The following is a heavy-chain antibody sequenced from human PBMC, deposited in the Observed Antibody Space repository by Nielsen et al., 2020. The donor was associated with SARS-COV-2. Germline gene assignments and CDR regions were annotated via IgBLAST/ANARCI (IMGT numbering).Heavy chain of an antibody. CDR1: GFTFDDYA. D-gene: IGHD6-13*01. CDR3: AAAAGGGMDV. J-gene: IGHJ6*02. Sequence: SLKISCAASGFTFDDYAMHGVRQAPGKGLKWVSGIRWNSGSIGYADSVKGRFTISRDNAKNSLYLQMNSLRAEDTALYYCAAAAGGGMDVWGQGTTVTVSS. V-gene: IGHV3-9*01. CDR2: IRWNSGSI.